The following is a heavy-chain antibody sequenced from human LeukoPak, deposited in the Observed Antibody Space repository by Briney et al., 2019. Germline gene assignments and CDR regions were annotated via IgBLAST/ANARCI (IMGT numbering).Heavy chain of an antibody. CDR2: ISWNSGSI. CDR3: AKEGVSMSYGYAGALDY. CDR1: GFTFDDYA. D-gene: IGHD5-18*01. Sequence: GRSLRLSCAASGFTFDDYAMHWVRQAPGKGLEWVSGISWNSGSIGYADSVKGRFTISRDNAKNSLYLQMNSLRAEDTALYYCAKEGVSMSYGYAGALDYWGQGTLVTVSS. J-gene: IGHJ4*02. V-gene: IGHV3-9*01.